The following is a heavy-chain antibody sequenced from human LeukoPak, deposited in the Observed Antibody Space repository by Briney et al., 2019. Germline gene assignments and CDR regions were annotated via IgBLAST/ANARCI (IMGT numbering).Heavy chain of an antibody. Sequence: SETLSLTCAVYGGSYSGYYWSWIRQPPGKGLEWIGEINHSGSTNYNPSLKSRVTISVDTSKNQFSLKLSSVTAADTAVYYCARGYDGDYWGQGTLVTVSS. CDR3: ARGYDGDY. D-gene: IGHD3-22*01. J-gene: IGHJ4*02. CDR2: INHSGST. V-gene: IGHV4-34*01. CDR1: GGSYSGYY.